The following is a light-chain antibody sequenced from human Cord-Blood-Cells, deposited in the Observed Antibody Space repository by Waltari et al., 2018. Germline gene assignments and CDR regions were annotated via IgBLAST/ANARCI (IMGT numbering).Light chain of an antibody. J-gene: IGLJ1*01. CDR1: SSDVGGYNY. CDR2: EVS. Sequence: QSALTQPASVSGSPGQSITISCTGTSSDVGGYNYVSWYQQHPGKAPKLMSYEVSNRPSWVSNRFSGSKSGNTASLTISGLQAEDEADYYCSSYTSSSTPLYVFGTGTKVTVL. CDR3: SSYTSSSTPLYV. V-gene: IGLV2-14*01.